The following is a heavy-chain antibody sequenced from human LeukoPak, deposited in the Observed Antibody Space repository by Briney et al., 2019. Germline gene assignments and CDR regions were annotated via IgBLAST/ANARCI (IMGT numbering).Heavy chain of an antibody. CDR2: IYYRGST. Sequence: SETLSLTCTVSVGSISRGGYYWSWIRQHPGKGLEWLGYIYYRGSTYYNPSLESRVTISVDTSKIQFSLKLSSVTAADTAVYYCARGVSEYYYDSSGYYQYYFDYWGQGTLVTFSS. D-gene: IGHD3-22*01. J-gene: IGHJ4*02. CDR1: VGSISRGGYY. CDR3: ARGVSEYYYDSSGYYQYYFDY. V-gene: IGHV4-31*03.